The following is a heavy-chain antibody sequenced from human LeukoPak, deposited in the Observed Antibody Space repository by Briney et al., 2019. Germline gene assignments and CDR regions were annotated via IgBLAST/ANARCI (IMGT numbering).Heavy chain of an antibody. CDR3: ARDLSYHGSGSYDC. CDR2: ISSSGSTI. Sequence: GGSLRLSCAASGFSFNTYSMNWVRQAPGKGLEWVSYISSSGSTIYYADSVKGRFTISRDNAKNSLYLQMNSLRAEDTAVYYCARDLSYHGSGSYDCWGQGTLVTVSS. V-gene: IGHV3-48*04. D-gene: IGHD3-10*01. J-gene: IGHJ4*02. CDR1: GFSFNTYS.